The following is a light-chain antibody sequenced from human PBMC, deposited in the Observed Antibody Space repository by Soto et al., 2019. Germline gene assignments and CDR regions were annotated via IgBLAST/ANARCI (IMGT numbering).Light chain of an antibody. CDR1: QSISSW. CDR2: DAS. CDR3: QQYGTYLWT. V-gene: IGKV1-5*01. Sequence: IQLTQSPSNLSASVGDSVNITCRASQSISSWLAWFQQKPGKAPKLLMYDASSLESGVPSRFSGSGSGTEFTLTISSLQPDDFATYYCQQYGTYLWTFGQGTKVDIK. J-gene: IGKJ1*01.